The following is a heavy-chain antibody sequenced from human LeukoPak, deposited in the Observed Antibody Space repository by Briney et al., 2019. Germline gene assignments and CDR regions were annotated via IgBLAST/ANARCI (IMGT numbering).Heavy chain of an antibody. D-gene: IGHD3-10*01. CDR1: GFSFSDSY. CDR3: ARDDSRITMVRGALDY. J-gene: IGHJ4*02. CDR2: IWYDGSNK. V-gene: IGHV3-33*08. Sequence: PGGSLRLSCAASGFSFSDSYMSWIRQAPGKGLEWVAVIWYDGSNKYYADSVKGRFTISRDNSKNALYLQMNSLRAEDTAVYYCARDDSRITMVRGALDYWGQGTLVTVSS.